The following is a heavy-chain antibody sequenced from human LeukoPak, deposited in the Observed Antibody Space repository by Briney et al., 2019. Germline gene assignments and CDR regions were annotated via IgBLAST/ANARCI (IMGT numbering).Heavy chain of an antibody. Sequence: PGGSLRLSCAASGFTFSDSIMHWVRQASGKGLEWVGRITSKTQSYATTYAASVKGRFTISRDDSKNTAYLQMNSLKTEDTAVYYCARVDDSSGWSNAFDIWGQGTMVTVSS. D-gene: IGHD3-22*01. J-gene: IGHJ3*02. V-gene: IGHV3-73*01. CDR1: GFTFSDSI. CDR3: ARVDDSSGWSNAFDI. CDR2: ITSKTQSYAT.